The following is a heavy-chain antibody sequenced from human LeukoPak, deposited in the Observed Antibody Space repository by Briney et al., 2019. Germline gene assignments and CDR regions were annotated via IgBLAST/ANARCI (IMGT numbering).Heavy chain of an antibody. V-gene: IGHV4-34*01. CDR3: ARGVEDIVVVVAATSYYYYYYIDV. CDR2: INHSGST. D-gene: IGHD2-15*01. J-gene: IGHJ6*03. Sequence: SETLSLTCAVYGGSFSGYYWSWIRQPPGKGLEWIGEINHSGSTNYNPSLKSRVTISVDTSKNQFSRKLSSVTAADTAVYYCARGVEDIVVVVAATSYYYYYYIDVWGKGTTVTVSS. CDR1: GGSFSGYY.